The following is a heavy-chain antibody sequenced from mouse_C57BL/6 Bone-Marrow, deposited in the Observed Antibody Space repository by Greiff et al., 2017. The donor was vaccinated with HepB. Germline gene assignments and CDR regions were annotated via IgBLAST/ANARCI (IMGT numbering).Heavy chain of an antibody. J-gene: IGHJ2*01. V-gene: IGHV5-12*01. Sequence: DVMLVESGGGLVQPGGSLKLSCAASGFTFSDYYMYWVRQTPEKRLEWVAYISNGGGSTYYPDTVKGRFTISRDNAKNTLYLQMSRLKSEDTAMYYCVRHSGDGFYFDYWGQGTTLTVSS. CDR3: VRHSGDGFYFDY. CDR2: ISNGGGST. CDR1: GFTFSDYY. D-gene: IGHD2-3*01.